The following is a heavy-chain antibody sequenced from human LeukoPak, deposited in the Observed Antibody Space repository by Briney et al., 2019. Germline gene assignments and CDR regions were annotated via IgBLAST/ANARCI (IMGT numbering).Heavy chain of an antibody. J-gene: IGHJ4*02. CDR3: AGRPNTAIVPIFDY. D-gene: IGHD5-18*01. CDR1: GYTFTGYY. CDR2: INPNSGGT. Sequence: ASVKVSCKASGYTFTGYYLQWVRQAPGQGLEWMGWINPNSGGTNYAQKFQGRVTMTGDTSISTAYMELSRLSFDDTAIYYCAGRPNTAIVPIFDYWGQGTLVTVSS. V-gene: IGHV1-2*02.